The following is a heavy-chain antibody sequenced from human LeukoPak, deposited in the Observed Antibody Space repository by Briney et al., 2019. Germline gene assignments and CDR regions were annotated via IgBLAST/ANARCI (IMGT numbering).Heavy chain of an antibody. CDR3: TRCSYYDLWSGYHSF. D-gene: IGHD3-3*01. J-gene: IGHJ4*02. Sequence: GGSLRLSCTASGFTFGDYHMIWVRQAPGKRLEWVGFITSKAYGGTTEYAESVKGRLTISRDDSKSIAYMQMNSLKTEDTAVYYCTRCSYYDLWSGYHSFWGQGTLVIVSS. CDR1: GFTFGDYH. V-gene: IGHV3-49*04. CDR2: ITSKAYGGTT.